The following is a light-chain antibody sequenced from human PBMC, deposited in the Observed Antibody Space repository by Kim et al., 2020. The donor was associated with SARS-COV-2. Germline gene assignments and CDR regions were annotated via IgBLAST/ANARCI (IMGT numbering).Light chain of an antibody. V-gene: IGKV3-11*01. J-gene: IGKJ5*01. CDR2: DAY. Sequence: SLSPGERATLSCRASQSVGNSLAWYQQKPGQSPRLVIYDAYNRATGIPVRFSGGGSGTDFTLTISSLEPDDFAVYYCQQRRNLISFGQGTRLEIK. CDR3: QQRRNLIS. CDR1: QSVGNS.